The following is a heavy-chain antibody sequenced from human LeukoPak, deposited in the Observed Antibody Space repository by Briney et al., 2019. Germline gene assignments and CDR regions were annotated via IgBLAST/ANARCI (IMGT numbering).Heavy chain of an antibody. CDR1: GFTFSSYA. CDR2: ISGSGGST. Sequence: HPGGSLRLSCGASGFTFSSYAMNWVRQAPGKGLEWVSGISGSGGSTYYADSVKGRFTISRDNSKNMLYLQMNSLRAEDTAVYYCAKGGEAYYFDYWGQGTLVTVSS. CDR3: AKGGEAYYFDY. J-gene: IGHJ4*02. D-gene: IGHD3-10*01. V-gene: IGHV3-23*01.